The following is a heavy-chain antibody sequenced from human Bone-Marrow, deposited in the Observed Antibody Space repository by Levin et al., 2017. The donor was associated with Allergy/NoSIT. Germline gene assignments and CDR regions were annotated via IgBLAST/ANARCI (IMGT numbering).Heavy chain of an antibody. V-gene: IGHV1-3*01. CDR3: ARDRRSGNTDGFDI. CDR1: GFTFTASA. J-gene: IGHJ3*02. D-gene: IGHD1-26*01. CDR2: IHPGNGNT. Sequence: GASVKVSCKASGFTFTASAMHWVRQAPGQRLEWMGWIHPGNGNTRYSDNFQGRVTFTRDTSASTAYMELSSLTSEDTAVYYCARDRRSGNTDGFDIWGQGTMLTVSS.